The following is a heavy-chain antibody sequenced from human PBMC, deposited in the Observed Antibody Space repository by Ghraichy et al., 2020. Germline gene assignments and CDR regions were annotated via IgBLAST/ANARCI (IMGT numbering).Heavy chain of an antibody. D-gene: IGHD3-10*01. Sequence: GGSLRLSCAASGFTFSTYSMNWVRQAPGKGLEWVSSISSISSFIYYADSVKGRFTISRDNAKNSLYLQMNSLRAEDTGVYYCARVEISGRYYGSGSQDYWGQGTLVTVSS. V-gene: IGHV3-21*01. CDR1: GFTFSTYS. CDR2: ISSISSFI. J-gene: IGHJ4*02. CDR3: ARVEISGRYYGSGSQDY.